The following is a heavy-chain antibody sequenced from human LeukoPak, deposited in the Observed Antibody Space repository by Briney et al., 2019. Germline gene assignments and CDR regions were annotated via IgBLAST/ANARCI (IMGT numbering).Heavy chain of an antibody. CDR2: LNPNSGDT. D-gene: IGHD3-10*01. CDR1: GYSFTDYY. V-gene: IGHV1-2*02. CDR3: ARMYYYGSGTYYGDY. Sequence: ASVKVSCKASGYSFTDYYVHWVRQAPGQGLEWVGLLNPNSGDTNYAQKFQGRVTIIRDTSINTAYIELSRLRSDDTAVYYCARMYYYGSGTYYGDYWGQGTLVTVSS. J-gene: IGHJ4*02.